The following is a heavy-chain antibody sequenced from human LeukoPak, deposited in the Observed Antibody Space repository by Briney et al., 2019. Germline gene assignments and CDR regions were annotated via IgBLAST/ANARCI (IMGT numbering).Heavy chain of an antibody. CDR3: ARHPVVASWYYFDY. CDR1: GGSISSSSYY. Sequence: SETLSLTCTVSGGSISSSSYYWGWIRQPPGKGLEWIGRIYYSGSTYYNPPLKSRFTISVDTSKSQFSLKLSSVTAADTAVYYCARHPVVASWYYFDYWGQGTLATVSS. J-gene: IGHJ4*02. V-gene: IGHV4-39*01. D-gene: IGHD5-12*01. CDR2: IYYSGST.